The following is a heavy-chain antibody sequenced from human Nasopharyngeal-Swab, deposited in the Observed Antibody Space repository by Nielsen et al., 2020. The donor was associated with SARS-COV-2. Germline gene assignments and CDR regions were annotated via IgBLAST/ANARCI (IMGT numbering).Heavy chain of an antibody. CDR2: ISSGTSTI. CDR3: AGAPSPNSFYYFMDV. Sequence: GESLKISCAASGFTFDNYEMNWVRQAPGKGLEWLSYISSGTSTIYYADSVKGRFTISRDNAKNSLYLQMDSLRAEDTAVYYCAGAPSPNSFYYFMDVWGKGTTVTVSS. CDR1: GFTFDNYE. V-gene: IGHV3-48*03. J-gene: IGHJ6*03. D-gene: IGHD3-10*01.